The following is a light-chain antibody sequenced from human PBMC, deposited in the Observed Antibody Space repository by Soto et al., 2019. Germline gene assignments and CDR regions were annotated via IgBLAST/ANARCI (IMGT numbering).Light chain of an antibody. V-gene: IGKV1-5*03. CDR2: KAS. CDR1: QSISSW. J-gene: IGKJ1*01. Sequence: DIQMTQSPSTLSASVGDRVTITCRASQSISSWLAWYQQKPGKAPKLLIYKASTLESGVPSRFSGSGSGTEFTLSISGLQPDDFATYSCQQDNSYSVAFGQGTKV. CDR3: QQDNSYSVA.